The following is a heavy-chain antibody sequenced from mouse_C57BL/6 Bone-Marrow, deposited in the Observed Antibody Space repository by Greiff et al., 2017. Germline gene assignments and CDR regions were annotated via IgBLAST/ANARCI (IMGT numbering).Heavy chain of an antibody. Sequence: VQLQQSGPELVKPGASVKISCKASGYAFSGYWMKWVKQRPGKGLEWIGRIYPGDGATKYNGKFKGKATLPADKSSSTVYMQLSSLTSEDSAFYFCARPYDGSFDYWGQGTTLPVSS. CDR3: ARPYDGSFDY. D-gene: IGHD2-3*01. J-gene: IGHJ2*01. V-gene: IGHV1-82*01. CDR2: IYPGDGAT. CDR1: GYAFSGYW.